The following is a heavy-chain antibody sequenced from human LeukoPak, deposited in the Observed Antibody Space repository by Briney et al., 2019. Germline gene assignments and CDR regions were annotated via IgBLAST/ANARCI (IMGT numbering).Heavy chain of an antibody. D-gene: IGHD2-2*01. CDR2: ISSSSSTI. CDR1: GFTFSSYS. CDR3: ARDSEGIRLDMIVVVPAAREGFDY. V-gene: IGHV3-48*01. Sequence: GESLKISCAASGFTFSSYSMNWVRQAPGKGLEWVSYISSSSSTIYYADSVKGRFTISRDNAKNSLYLQMNSLRAEDTAVYYCARDSEGIRLDMIVVVPAAREGFDYWGQGTLVTVSS. J-gene: IGHJ4*02.